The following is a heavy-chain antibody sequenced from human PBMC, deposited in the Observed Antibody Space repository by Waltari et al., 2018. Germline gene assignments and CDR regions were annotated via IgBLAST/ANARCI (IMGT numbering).Heavy chain of an antibody. V-gene: IGHV4-34*01. CDR2: INHSGST. Sequence: QVQLQQWGAGLLKPSETLFLTCAVYGESFSGYYWSWIRQPPGKALEWIGEINHSGSTNYNPSLKSRVTISVDTSKNQFSLKLSSVTAADTAVYYCARDGGGEEMATITGWFDPWGQGTLVTVSS. D-gene: IGHD5-12*01. CDR1: GESFSGYY. J-gene: IGHJ5*02. CDR3: ARDGGGEEMATITGWFDP.